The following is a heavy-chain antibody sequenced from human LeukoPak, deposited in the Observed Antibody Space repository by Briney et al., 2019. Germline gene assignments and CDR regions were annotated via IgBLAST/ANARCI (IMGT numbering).Heavy chain of an antibody. CDR2: ISYDGSNK. J-gene: IGHJ6*02. Sequence: GGSLRLSCAASGFTFSSYAMHWVRQAPGKGLEWVAVISYDGSNKYYADSVTGRFTISRDNSKNTLYLQMNSLRAEDTAVYYCARGLYCSSTSCPGMGYYYYGMDVWGQGTTVTVSS. CDR3: ARGLYCSSTSCPGMGYYYYGMDV. CDR1: GFTFSSYA. V-gene: IGHV3-30-3*01. D-gene: IGHD2-2*01.